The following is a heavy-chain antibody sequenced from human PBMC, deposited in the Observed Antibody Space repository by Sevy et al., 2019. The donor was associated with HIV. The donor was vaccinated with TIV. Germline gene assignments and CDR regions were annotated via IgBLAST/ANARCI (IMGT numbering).Heavy chain of an antibody. CDR1: GGSVSSGSYY. CDR3: ARAYSSSWTGYYFDY. D-gene: IGHD6-13*01. Sequence: SETLSLTCTVSGGSVSSGSYYWSWIRQPPGKGLEWIGYIYQSGSTKYNPSLKSRVTLSVDTSKNPFSLKLSSVTAADTAVYYCARAYSSSWTGYYFDYWGQGTLVTVSS. CDR2: IYQSGST. V-gene: IGHV4-61*01. J-gene: IGHJ4*02.